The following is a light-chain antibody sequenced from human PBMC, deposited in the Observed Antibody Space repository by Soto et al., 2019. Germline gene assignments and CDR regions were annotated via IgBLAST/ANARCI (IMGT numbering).Light chain of an antibody. CDR1: QSLSSSY. CDR2: DAS. Sequence: EIMLSQSPGTLSLSPGERAILSYRASQSLSSSYLAWYQQKPGQAPRLLIYDASTRATGIPARFSGSGSGTEFTLTISSLQSEDFAVYYCQQYDNWPRTFGQGTKVDIK. J-gene: IGKJ1*01. V-gene: IGKV3-15*01. CDR3: QQYDNWPRT.